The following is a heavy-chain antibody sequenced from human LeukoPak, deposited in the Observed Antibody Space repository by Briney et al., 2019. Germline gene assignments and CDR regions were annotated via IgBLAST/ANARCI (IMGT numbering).Heavy chain of an antibody. V-gene: IGHV3-48*01. D-gene: IGHD2-15*01. Sequence: GGSLRLSCAASGFTFNTYSMNWVRQAPGKGLEWISYISSRSDHIYHADSVKGRFTVSRDNAKNSLFLQMNSLSADDTAVYYCARGRDRGGAFDYWSQGTLVTVSS. CDR3: ARGRDRGGAFDY. CDR1: GFTFNTYS. J-gene: IGHJ4*02. CDR2: ISSRSDHI.